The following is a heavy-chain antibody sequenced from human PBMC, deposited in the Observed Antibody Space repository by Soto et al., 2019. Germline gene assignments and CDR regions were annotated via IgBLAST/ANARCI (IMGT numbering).Heavy chain of an antibody. V-gene: IGHV1-46*01. D-gene: IGHD6-13*01. Sequence: QVQLVQSGAEVKKPGASVKVSCKASGYIFTNYYIHWVRQAPVQGLEWMAIINPLPTSGSTNYAQKFQGRVTVPRDTSTSTVYMELSSLRSEDTAIYYCARDLAAAAYWGQGTLVTVSS. CDR2: INPLPTSGST. CDR3: ARDLAAAAY. CDR1: GYIFTNYY. J-gene: IGHJ4*02.